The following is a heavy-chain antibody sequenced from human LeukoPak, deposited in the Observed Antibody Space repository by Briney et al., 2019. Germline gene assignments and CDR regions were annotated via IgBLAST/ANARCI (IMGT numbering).Heavy chain of an antibody. Sequence: GGSLRLSCAASGFSFSSYSMNWVRQAPGKGLEWISYISRSGDTVYYADSVKGRFTISRDNAKNSLDLQMNSLRAEDTAVYYCAKDHLYSSSWADYWGQGTLVTVSS. J-gene: IGHJ4*02. CDR3: AKDHLYSSSWADY. V-gene: IGHV3-48*04. CDR1: GFSFSSYS. D-gene: IGHD6-13*01. CDR2: ISRSGDTV.